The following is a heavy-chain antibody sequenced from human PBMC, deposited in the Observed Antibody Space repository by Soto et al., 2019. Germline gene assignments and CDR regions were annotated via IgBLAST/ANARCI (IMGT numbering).Heavy chain of an antibody. CDR2: IYPGDSDT. J-gene: IGHJ3*02. V-gene: IGHV5-51*01. Sequence: PGESVKISCKGSGYSFTSYWIGWVRQMPGKGLEWMGIIYPGDSDTRYSPSFQGQVTISADKSISTAYLQWSSLKASDTAMYYCATQSPTITMIVVVPDAFDIWGQGTMVTVSS. CDR3: ATQSPTITMIVVVPDAFDI. D-gene: IGHD3-22*01. CDR1: GYSFTSYW.